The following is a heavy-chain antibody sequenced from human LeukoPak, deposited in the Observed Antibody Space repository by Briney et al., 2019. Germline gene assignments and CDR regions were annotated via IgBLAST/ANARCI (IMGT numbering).Heavy chain of an antibody. CDR3: AKAMGSRSGYAIDY. CDR2: IGWNSGSI. Sequence: GGSLRLSCAASGFTFDDYAMHWVRQAPGKGLEWVSGIGWNSGSIGYADSVKGRFTISRDNAKNSLYLQMNSLRAEDTALYYCAKAMGSRSGYAIDYWGQGTLVTVSS. CDR1: GFTFDDYA. V-gene: IGHV3-9*01. D-gene: IGHD5-12*01. J-gene: IGHJ4*02.